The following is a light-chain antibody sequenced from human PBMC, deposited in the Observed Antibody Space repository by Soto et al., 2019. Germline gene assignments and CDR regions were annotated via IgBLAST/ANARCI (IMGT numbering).Light chain of an antibody. CDR3: QQRSNLPLS. CDR2: DAS. V-gene: IGKV3-11*01. Sequence: EIVLTQSPVTLSLSPGERATLSCRASQSVSSSLAWYQQKPGQAPRLLIYDASNRATGIPARFSGSGSETDFNITVSSLEPEDFAVYYCQQRSNLPLSFGGGTKVEIK. J-gene: IGKJ4*01. CDR1: QSVSSS.